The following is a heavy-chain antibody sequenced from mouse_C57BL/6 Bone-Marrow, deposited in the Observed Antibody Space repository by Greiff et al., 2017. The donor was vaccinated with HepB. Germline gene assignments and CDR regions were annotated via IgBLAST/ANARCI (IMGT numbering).Heavy chain of an antibody. CDR1: GYTFTSYG. V-gene: IGHV1-81*01. J-gene: IGHJ3*01. CDR2: IYPRSGNT. CDR3: ARSGSPWFAY. Sequence: QVQLKQSGAELARPGASVKLSCKASGYTFTSYGISWVKQRTGQGLEWIGEIYPRSGNTYYNEKFKGKATLTADKSSSTAYMELRSLTSEDSAVYFCARSGSPWFAYWGQGTLVTVSA. D-gene: IGHD3-1*01.